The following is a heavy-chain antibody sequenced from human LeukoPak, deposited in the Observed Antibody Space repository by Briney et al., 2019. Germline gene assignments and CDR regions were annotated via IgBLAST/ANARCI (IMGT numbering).Heavy chain of an antibody. Sequence: GGSLRLSCAASGFTFSSYSMNWVRQAPGKGLEWVSAISGSGGSTYYADSVKGRFTISRDNSKNTLYLQMNSLRAEDTAVYYCAIDYGDYDNYFDYWGQGTLVTVSS. CDR2: ISGSGGST. J-gene: IGHJ4*02. V-gene: IGHV3-23*01. CDR1: GFTFSSYS. CDR3: AIDYGDYDNYFDY. D-gene: IGHD4-17*01.